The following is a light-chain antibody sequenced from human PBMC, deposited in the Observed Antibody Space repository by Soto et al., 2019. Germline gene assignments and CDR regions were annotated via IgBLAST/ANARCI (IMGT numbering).Light chain of an antibody. V-gene: IGKV3-11*01. CDR3: QQRSNWLLFT. CDR1: QSVSSY. J-gene: IGKJ3*01. Sequence: EIVLTQSPATLSLSPGERATLSCRASQSVSSYLAWYQQKPGQAPRLLIYDASNRATGIPARFSGSGSGTDFTLTISSLEPEDFAVYYCQQRSNWLLFTFCPGTKVDIK. CDR2: DAS.